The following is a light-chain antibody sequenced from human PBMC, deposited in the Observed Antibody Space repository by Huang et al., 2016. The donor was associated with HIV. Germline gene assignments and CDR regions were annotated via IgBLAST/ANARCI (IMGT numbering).Light chain of an antibody. CDR3: QHYYTTPRT. Sequence: DIQMTQSPSSLSASVGDRVTISCRASQDISDSLAWYQQKSGKAPNLLFSAASRLETGVPSSFSGSGSGADYTLTISSLQPEDFATYYCQHYYTTPRTFGPGTKVDIK. CDR1: QDISDS. J-gene: IGKJ3*01. V-gene: IGKV1-NL1*01. CDR2: AAS.